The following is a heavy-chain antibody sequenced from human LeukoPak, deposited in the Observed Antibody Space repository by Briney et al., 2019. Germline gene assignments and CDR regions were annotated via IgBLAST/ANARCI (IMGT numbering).Heavy chain of an antibody. V-gene: IGHV3-23*01. J-gene: IGHJ4*02. CDR1: GFTFSSYG. CDR3: AKDGGVWFGESNDY. Sequence: GGSLRLSCAASGFTFSSYGMSWVRQAPGKGLEWVSAISGSGGSTYYADSVKGRFTISRDNFKNTLYLQMNSLGADDTAVYYCAKDGGVWFGESNDYWGQGTLVTVSS. CDR2: ISGSGGST. D-gene: IGHD3-10*01.